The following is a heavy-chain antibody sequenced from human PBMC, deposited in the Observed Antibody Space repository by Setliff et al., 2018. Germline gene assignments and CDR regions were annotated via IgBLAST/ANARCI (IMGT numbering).Heavy chain of an antibody. V-gene: IGHV4-59*01. Sequence: SETLSLTCTVSGGSISSYYWSWIRQPPGKGLEWIGYIYYSGSTNYNPSLKSRVTISVDTSKNQFSLKLSSVTAADTAVYYCARSVVVIAYDAFDIWGQGTMVTVSS. CDR2: IYYSGST. CDR3: ARSVVVIAYDAFDI. D-gene: IGHD2-21*01. J-gene: IGHJ3*02. CDR1: GGSISSYY.